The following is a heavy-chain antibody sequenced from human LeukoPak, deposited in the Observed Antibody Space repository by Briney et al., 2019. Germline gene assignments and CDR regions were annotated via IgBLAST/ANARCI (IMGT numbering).Heavy chain of an antibody. CDR2: FDPEDGET. V-gene: IGHV1-24*01. J-gene: IGHJ3*02. CDR1: GYTLTELS. CDR3: ATDVAYYGPYDRNAFDI. D-gene: IGHD3-10*01. Sequence: ASVKVSCKVSGYTLTELSMHWVRQAPGKGLEWMGGFDPEDGETIYAQKFQGRVTMTEDTSTDTAYMELSSLRSEDTAVYYCATDVAYYGPYDRNAFDIWGQGTMVTVSS.